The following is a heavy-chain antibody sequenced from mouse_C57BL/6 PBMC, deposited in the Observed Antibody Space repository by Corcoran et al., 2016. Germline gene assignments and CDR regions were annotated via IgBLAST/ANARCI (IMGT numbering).Heavy chain of an antibody. CDR2: ISYDGSN. J-gene: IGHJ1*03. D-gene: IGHD1-1*01. CDR1: GYSITSGYY. CDR3: ASYYGSSYWYFDV. Sequence: DVQLQESGPGLVKPSQSLSLTCSVTGYSITSGYYWNWIRQFPGNKLEWMGYISYDGSNNYNPSLKNRISITRDTSKNQFFLKLNSVTTEDTATYYCASYYGSSYWYFDVGGTGTTVTASS. V-gene: IGHV3-6*01.